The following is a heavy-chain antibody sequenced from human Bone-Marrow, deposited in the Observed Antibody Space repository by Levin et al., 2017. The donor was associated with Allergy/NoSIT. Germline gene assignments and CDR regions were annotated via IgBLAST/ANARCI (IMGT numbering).Heavy chain of an antibody. CDR3: ARWWCSSTSCQAAYNWFDP. Sequence: ASVKVSCKASGYTFTSYDINWVRQATGQGLEWMGWMNPNSGNTGYAQKFQGRVTMTRNTSISTAYMELSSLRSEDTAVYYCARWWCSSTSCQAAYNWFDPWGQGTLVTVSS. CDR1: GYTFTSYD. D-gene: IGHD2-2*01. CDR2: MNPNSGNT. J-gene: IGHJ5*02. V-gene: IGHV1-8*01.